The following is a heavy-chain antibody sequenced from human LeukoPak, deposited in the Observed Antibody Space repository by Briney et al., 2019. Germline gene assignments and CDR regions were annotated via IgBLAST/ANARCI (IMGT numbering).Heavy chain of an antibody. V-gene: IGHV1-69*04. CDR1: GGTFSSYA. Sequence: SVKVSCKASGGTFSSYAISWVRQAPGQGLEWMGRIIPILGIANYAQEFQGRVTITADKSTSTAYMELSSLRSEDTAVYYCAREPADGVFDYWGQGTLVTVSS. CDR2: IIPILGIA. D-gene: IGHD4-17*01. J-gene: IGHJ4*02. CDR3: AREPADGVFDY.